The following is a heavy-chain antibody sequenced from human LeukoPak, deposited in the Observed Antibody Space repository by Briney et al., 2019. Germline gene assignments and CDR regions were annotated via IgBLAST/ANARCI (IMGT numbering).Heavy chain of an antibody. J-gene: IGHJ4*02. CDR1: GYIFTGYY. V-gene: IGHV1-2*02. CDR3: ARRAHSSSGNYFDY. D-gene: IGHD6-6*01. CDR2: INPNSGGT. Sequence: ASVKVSCKASGYIFTGYYMHWVRQAPGQGLEWMGWINPNSGGTNYAQKFQGRVTMTRDTSISTAYMELSRLRSDDTAVYYCARRAHSSSGNYFDYWGQGTLVTVSS.